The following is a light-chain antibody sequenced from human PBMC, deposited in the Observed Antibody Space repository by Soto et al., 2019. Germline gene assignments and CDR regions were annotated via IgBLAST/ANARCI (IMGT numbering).Light chain of an antibody. V-gene: IGLV1-51*01. J-gene: IGLJ2*01. CDR3: ATWDISLSGGV. CDR1: SSNIGNNY. Sequence: QSVLTQPPSVSAAAGQKVTISCSGSSSNIGNNYVSWYQQLPGTAPKLLIYDNNKRPSGIPDRFSGSKSGTSATLGITGLQTGDEADYYCATWDISLSGGVFGGGTKLTVL. CDR2: DNN.